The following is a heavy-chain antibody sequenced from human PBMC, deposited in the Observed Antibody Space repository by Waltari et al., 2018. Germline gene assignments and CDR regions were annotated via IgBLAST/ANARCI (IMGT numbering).Heavy chain of an antibody. D-gene: IGHD6-6*01. CDR3: ARDEGAARPGGSGYYYYYYMDV. V-gene: IGHV3-7*01. Sequence: EVQLVESGGGLVQPGGSLRLSCAASGFTFSSYWMSWVRQAPGKGLEWVANIKQDGSEKYYVDSGKGRFTIARDNAKNSLYLQMNSLRAEDTAVYYCARDEGAARPGGSGYYYYYYMDVWGKGTTVTVSS. CDR1: GFTFSSYW. CDR2: IKQDGSEK. J-gene: IGHJ6*03.